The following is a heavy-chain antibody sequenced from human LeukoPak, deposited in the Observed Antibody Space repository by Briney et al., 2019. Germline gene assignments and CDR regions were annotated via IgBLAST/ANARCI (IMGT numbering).Heavy chain of an antibody. D-gene: IGHD3-22*01. CDR3: ARAGYDSSQDAFDI. V-gene: IGHV1-18*01. CDR1: GYTFTSYG. CDR2: ISAYNGNT. J-gene: IGHJ3*02. Sequence: ASVKVSCKXSGYTFTSYGISWVRQAPGQGLEWMGWISAYNGNTNYAQKLQGRVTMTTDTSTSTAYMELRSLRSDDTAVYYCARAGYDSSQDAFDIWGQGTMVTVSS.